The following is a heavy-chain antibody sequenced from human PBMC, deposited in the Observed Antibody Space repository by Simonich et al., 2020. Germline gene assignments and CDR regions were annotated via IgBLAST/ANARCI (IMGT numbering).Heavy chain of an antibody. CDR3: ARGLIGGSYYY. Sequence: QVQLQQWGAGLLKPSETLSLTCAVYGGSFSGYYWSWIRKPPGKGLEWIGEINHSESTNYNPSLKSRVTISVDTSKNQFSLKLSSVTAADTAVYYCARGLIGGSYYYWGQGTLVTVSS. V-gene: IGHV4-34*01. D-gene: IGHD1-26*01. J-gene: IGHJ4*02. CDR1: GGSFSGYY. CDR2: INHSEST.